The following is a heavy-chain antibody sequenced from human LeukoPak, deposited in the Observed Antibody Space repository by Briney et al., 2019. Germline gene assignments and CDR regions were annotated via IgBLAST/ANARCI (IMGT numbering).Heavy chain of an antibody. Sequence: SVKVSCKASGGTFSSYAISWVRQAPGQGLEWMGGIIPIFGTANYAQKFQGRVTITTDESTSTAYMELSSLRSEDTAVYYCASSIVGPDGAFDIWGQGTMVTVFS. CDR2: IIPIFGTA. V-gene: IGHV1-69*05. CDR1: GGTFSSYA. J-gene: IGHJ3*02. CDR3: ASSIVGPDGAFDI. D-gene: IGHD1-26*01.